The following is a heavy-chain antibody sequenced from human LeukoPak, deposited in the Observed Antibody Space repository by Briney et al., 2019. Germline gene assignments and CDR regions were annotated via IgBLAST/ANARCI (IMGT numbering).Heavy chain of an antibody. J-gene: IGHJ4*02. CDR3: AREEIDYDSSSYYYY. Sequence: GGSLRLSCAASGFTFSSYEMNWVRQAPGKGLEWVSYISSSGSTIYYADSVKGRFTISRDNAKNSLYLQMNSLRAEDTAVYYCAREEIDYDSSSYYYYWGQGTLVTVSS. CDR2: ISSSGSTI. V-gene: IGHV3-48*03. CDR1: GFTFSSYE. D-gene: IGHD3-22*01.